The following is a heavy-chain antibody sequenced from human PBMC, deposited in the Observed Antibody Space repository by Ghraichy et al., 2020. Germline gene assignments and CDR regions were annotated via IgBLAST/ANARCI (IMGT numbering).Heavy chain of an antibody. D-gene: IGHD3-10*02. V-gene: IGHV4-61*01. CDR3: AIYYVGGGGRGD. CDR2: IYYSGNT. J-gene: IGHJ1*01. CDR1: GASDSSGSYH. Sequence: SQTLSLTCTVSGASDSSGSYHWSWIRQPPGRGLEWIGQIYYSGNTYYNPSLNSRVTMSRDTSRNQFSLKLSSVTPADTAVYYCAIYYVGGGGRGDWGQGTLVTVSS.